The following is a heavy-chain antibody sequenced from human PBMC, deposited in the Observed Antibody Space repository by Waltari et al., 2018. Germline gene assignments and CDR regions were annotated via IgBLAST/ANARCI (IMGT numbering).Heavy chain of an antibody. V-gene: IGHV4-59*11. CDR1: GGSISSHY. CDR2: IYYSGST. Sequence: QVQLQESGPGLVKPSETLSLTCTVSGGSISSHYWSWIRPPPGKGLEWIGYIYYSGSTNYNPSLKSRVTISVDTSKNQFSLKLSSVTAADTAVYYCARGGSGSYSGHAFDIWGQGTMVTVSS. D-gene: IGHD1-26*01. J-gene: IGHJ3*02. CDR3: ARGGSGSYSGHAFDI.